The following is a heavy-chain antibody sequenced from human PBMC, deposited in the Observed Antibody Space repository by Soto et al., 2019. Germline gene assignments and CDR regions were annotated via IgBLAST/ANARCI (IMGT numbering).Heavy chain of an antibody. CDR3: ANCDILTGYSDY. J-gene: IGHJ4*02. V-gene: IGHV4-59*01. CDR2: IYYSGST. Sequence: SETLSLTCTVSGGSISSYYWSWIRQPPGKGLEWIGYIYYSGSTNYNPSLKSRVTISVDTSKNQFSLKLSSVTAADTAVYYCANCDILTGYSDYWGQGTLVTVSS. CDR1: GGSISSYY. D-gene: IGHD3-9*01.